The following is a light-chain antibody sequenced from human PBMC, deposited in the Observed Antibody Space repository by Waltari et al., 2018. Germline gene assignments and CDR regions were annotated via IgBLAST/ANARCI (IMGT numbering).Light chain of an antibody. CDR3: QQYLRVPHT. CDR1: QSLLDRTNNKNN. CDR2: WAY. Sequence: DIVMTQSPESLTMSLGERATINCKSSQSLLDRTNNKNNLAWYQKKPGEPPRLLIYWAYTRESGIPDRFSGSGAGTDFTLTVSNLQAEDVGVYYCQQYLRVPHTFGGGTKVEI. V-gene: IGKV4-1*01. J-gene: IGKJ4*01.